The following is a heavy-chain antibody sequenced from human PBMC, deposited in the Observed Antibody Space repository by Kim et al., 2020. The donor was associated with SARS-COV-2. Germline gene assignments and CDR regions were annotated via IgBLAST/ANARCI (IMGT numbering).Heavy chain of an antibody. D-gene: IGHD6-13*01. CDR2: ISAYNGNT. CDR1: GYTFTSYG. CDR3: ARALAAAGTSGDFDY. Sequence: ASVKVSCKASGYTFTSYGISWVRQAPGQGLEWMGWISAYNGNTNYAQKLQGRVTMTTDTSTSTAYMELRSLRSDDTAVYYCARALAAAGTSGDFDYWGQGTLVTVSP. J-gene: IGHJ4*02. V-gene: IGHV1-18*01.